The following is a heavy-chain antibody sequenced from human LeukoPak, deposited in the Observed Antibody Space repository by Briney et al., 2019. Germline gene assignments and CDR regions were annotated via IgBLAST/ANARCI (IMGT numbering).Heavy chain of an antibody. CDR1: GGSISSYY. CDR3: ARCSGDDAFDI. CDR2: VYYSGST. Sequence: SETLSLTCTVSGGSISSYYWSWIRQPPGKGLEWIGHVYYSGSTNYNPSLKSRVTISIDTSRTQFSLKLSSVTAADTAVYYCARCSGDDAFDIWGQGTMVTVSS. V-gene: IGHV4-59*01. D-gene: IGHD2-15*01. J-gene: IGHJ3*02.